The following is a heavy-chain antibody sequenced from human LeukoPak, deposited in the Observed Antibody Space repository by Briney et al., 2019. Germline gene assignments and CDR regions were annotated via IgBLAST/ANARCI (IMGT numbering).Heavy chain of an antibody. Sequence: GGSLRLSCAASGFTFSSYWMSWVRQAPGKGPEWVANIKQDGSEKYYVDSVKGRFTISRDNAKNSLYLQMNSLRAEDTAVYYCARDRTSTAYYGSGSYANTPWFDPWGQGTLVTVSS. D-gene: IGHD3-10*01. J-gene: IGHJ5*02. CDR2: IKQDGSEK. CDR1: GFTFSSYW. CDR3: ARDRTSTAYYGSGSYANTPWFDP. V-gene: IGHV3-7*01.